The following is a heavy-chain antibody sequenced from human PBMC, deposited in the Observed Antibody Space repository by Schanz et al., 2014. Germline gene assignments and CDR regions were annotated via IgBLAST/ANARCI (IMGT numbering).Heavy chain of an antibody. CDR1: GFTFNSYA. Sequence: DVQLLESGGGLVQPGGSLRLSCAASGFTFNSYAMTWVRQAPGKGLEWVSSISHSGGSKYYADSVKGRFTISRDNSENTLYLQMNSLRAEDTAVYYCAKDLLYGAPMPLNHRDYWGQGTLVTVSS. V-gene: IGHV3-23*01. CDR2: ISHSGGSK. D-gene: IGHD2-2*01. CDR3: AKDLLYGAPMPLNHRDY. J-gene: IGHJ4*02.